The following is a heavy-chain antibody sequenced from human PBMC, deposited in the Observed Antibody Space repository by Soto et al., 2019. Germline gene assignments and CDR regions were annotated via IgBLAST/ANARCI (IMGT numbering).Heavy chain of an antibody. Sequence: QVQLQQWGAGLLKPSETLALTCGVYAESFSGYFWNWIRQPPGKGLEWIGEINHSGNINYNPSLRSRATISIDTSKNQFSLNLSAVTAADTAVYYCARDQWLQRSEYWCQVTLVTVSS. V-gene: IGHV4-34*01. CDR2: INHSGNI. CDR3: ARDQWLQRSEY. D-gene: IGHD6-19*01. CDR1: AESFSGYF. J-gene: IGHJ4*02.